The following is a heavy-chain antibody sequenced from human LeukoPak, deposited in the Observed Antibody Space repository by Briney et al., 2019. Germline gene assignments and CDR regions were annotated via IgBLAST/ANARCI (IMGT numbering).Heavy chain of an antibody. D-gene: IGHD2-8*02. J-gene: IGHJ5*02. V-gene: IGHV3-23*01. CDR2: ISGSGGST. CDR3: AKGRILVASRNWFDP. Sequence: ISGSGGSTYYAASVKGRFTISRDNSKNTLYLQMNSLRAEDTAVYYCAKGRILVASRNWFDPWGQGTLVTVSS.